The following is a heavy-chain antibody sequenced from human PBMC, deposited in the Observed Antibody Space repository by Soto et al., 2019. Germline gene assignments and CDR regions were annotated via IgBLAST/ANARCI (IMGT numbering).Heavy chain of an antibody. CDR3: ARAVLPATAPFDY. Sequence: SETLSLTCIVSGGSISNYYWSWIRQPPGKGLEWIGYIYYSGSTNYNPSLQSRVTISVDTSKNQFSLKLSSVTAAGTAVYYCARAVLPATAPFDYWGQGTLVTVSS. D-gene: IGHD2-2*01. V-gene: IGHV4-59*01. CDR1: GGSISNYY. J-gene: IGHJ4*02. CDR2: IYYSGST.